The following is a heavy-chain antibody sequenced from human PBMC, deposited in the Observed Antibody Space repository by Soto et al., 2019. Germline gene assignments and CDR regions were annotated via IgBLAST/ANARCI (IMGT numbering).Heavy chain of an antibody. D-gene: IGHD3-10*01. CDR3: ARDRTANYYGSGSYYNGFDY. V-gene: IGHV3-48*04. J-gene: IGHJ4*02. CDR2: ISSSSSTI. CDR1: GFTFSSYS. Sequence: GESLKISCAASGFTFSSYSMNWVRQAPGKGLEWVSYISSSSSTIYYADSVKGRFTISRDNAKNSLYLQMNSLRAEDTAVYYCARDRTANYYGSGSYYNGFDYWGQGTLVTVSS.